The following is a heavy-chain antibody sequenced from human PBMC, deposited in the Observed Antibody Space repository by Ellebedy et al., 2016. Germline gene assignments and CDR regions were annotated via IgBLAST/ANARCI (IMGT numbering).Heavy chain of an antibody. V-gene: IGHV1-8*01. J-gene: IGHJ4*02. D-gene: IGHD6-13*01. CDR1: GYTFTSYD. CDR2: MNPNSGDA. CDR3: VGRPQRRGYSIVYMTSYFDY. Sequence: ASVKVSCKASGYTFTSYDINWVRQATGQGLEWMGLMNPNSGDAVYAQKFQGRVTMTRDTSISTAYMELSSLKSEDTAVYYCVGRPQRRGYSIVYMTSYFDYWGQGTLVTVSS.